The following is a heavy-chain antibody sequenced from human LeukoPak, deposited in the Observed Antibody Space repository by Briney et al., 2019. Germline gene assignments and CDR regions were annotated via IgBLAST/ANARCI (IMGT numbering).Heavy chain of an antibody. D-gene: IGHD2-2*01. V-gene: IGHV3-30*18. CDR2: ISYDGSNK. CDR3: AKEYCRSTSCYWGLDY. J-gene: IGHJ4*02. Sequence: PGRSLRLSCAASGFTFSSYGMHWVRQAPGKGLEWVAVISYDGSNKYYADSVKGRFTISRDNSKNTLYLQMNSLRGEDTAVHHCAKEYCRSTSCYWGLDYWGQGTLVTVSS. CDR1: GFTFSSYG.